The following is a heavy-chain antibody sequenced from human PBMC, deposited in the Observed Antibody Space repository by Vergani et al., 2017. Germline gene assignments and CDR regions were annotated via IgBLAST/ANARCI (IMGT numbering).Heavy chain of an antibody. Sequence: EVQLVESGGGLVQPGGSLKLSCAASGFTFSGSAMHWVRQASGKGLEWVGRIRSKANSYATAYAASVKGRFTISSDDSKNTAYLQMNSLKTEDTAVYYCTSGLRFLEWLLNYWGQGTLVTVSS. CDR3: TSGLRFLEWLLNY. V-gene: IGHV3-73*02. CDR1: GFTFSGSA. J-gene: IGHJ4*02. CDR2: IRSKANSYAT. D-gene: IGHD3-3*01.